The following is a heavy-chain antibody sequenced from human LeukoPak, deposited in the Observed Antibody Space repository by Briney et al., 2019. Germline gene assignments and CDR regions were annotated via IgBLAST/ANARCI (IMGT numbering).Heavy chain of an antibody. D-gene: IGHD3-10*02. V-gene: IGHV3-48*03. CDR3: AELGITMIGGV. CDR2: ISSSGSTI. Sequence: GTLSLTCAVSGGTISSGHWWSWVRQTPGKGLEWVSYISSSGSTIYYADSVKGRFTISRDNAKNSLYLQMNSLRAEDTAVYYCAELGITMIGGVWGKGTTVTISS. J-gene: IGHJ6*04. CDR1: GGTISSGHW.